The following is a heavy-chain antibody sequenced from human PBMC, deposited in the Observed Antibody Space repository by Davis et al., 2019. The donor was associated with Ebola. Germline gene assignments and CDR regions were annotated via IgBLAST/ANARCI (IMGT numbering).Heavy chain of an antibody. Sequence: PGGSLRLSCAASGFTFSSFAMSWVRQAPGKGLEWVSTISGTSTYTYYADSVKGRFTISRDNSKNTLYLQMNSLRAEDTAVYYCTITVYYFDYWGQGTLVTVSS. CDR3: TITVYYFDY. V-gene: IGHV3-23*01. J-gene: IGHJ4*02. CDR2: ISGTSTYT. CDR1: GFTFSSFA. D-gene: IGHD3-10*01.